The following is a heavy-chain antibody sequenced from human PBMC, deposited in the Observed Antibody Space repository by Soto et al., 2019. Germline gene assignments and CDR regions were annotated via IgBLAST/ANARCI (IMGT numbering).Heavy chain of an antibody. CDR2: IRSKAYGGTT. CDR1: GFTFGDYA. CDR3: TSTYDYVWGTDAFDI. V-gene: IGHV3-49*03. J-gene: IGHJ3*02. Sequence: GGSLRLSCTASGFTFGDYAMSWFRQAPGKGLEWVGFIRSKAYGGTTEYAGSVKGRFTISRDDSKSIAYLQMNSLKTEDTAVYYCTSTYDYVWGTDAFDIWGQGTMVTVSS. D-gene: IGHD3-16*01.